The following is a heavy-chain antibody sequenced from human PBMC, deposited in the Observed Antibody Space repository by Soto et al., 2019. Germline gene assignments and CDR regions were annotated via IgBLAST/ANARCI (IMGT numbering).Heavy chain of an antibody. D-gene: IGHD3-9*01. CDR1: GFTFSNYA. CDR2: ITGAGTNL. Sequence: EVQLLESGGGLVQPGGSLRLSCAVSGFTFSNYAMSWVRQAPGKGLEWVSTITGAGTNLYYADSVTGRFAISRDNSKNTLYLQMNSLTAEDTALYYCAKGGATYGLLTHDFWGQGTLVSVSS. V-gene: IGHV3-23*01. J-gene: IGHJ4*02. CDR3: AKGGATYGLLTHDF.